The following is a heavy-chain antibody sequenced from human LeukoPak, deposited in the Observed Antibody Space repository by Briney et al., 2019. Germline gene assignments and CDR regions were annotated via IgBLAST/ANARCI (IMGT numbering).Heavy chain of an antibody. Sequence: PGGSLRLSCAASGFTFSNAWMSWVRQAPGKGLEWVGRIKSKTDGGTTDYAAPVKGRSTISRDDSKNTLYLQMNSLKTEDTAVYYCTTERGYCSGGSCYSAPNDYWGQGTLVTVSS. V-gene: IGHV3-15*01. CDR3: TTERGYCSGGSCYSAPNDY. J-gene: IGHJ4*02. D-gene: IGHD2-15*01. CDR2: IKSKTDGGTT. CDR1: GFTFSNAW.